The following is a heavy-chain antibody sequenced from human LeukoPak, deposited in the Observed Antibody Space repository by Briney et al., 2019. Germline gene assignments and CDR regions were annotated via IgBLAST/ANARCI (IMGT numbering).Heavy chain of an antibody. Sequence: GGSLRLSCAASGFTLSNYWMQWVRQAPGKGLVWVSRINSDGSSTSYADSVKGRFTISRDNAKNSLYLQMNSLRAEDTAVYYCARGPYYYDSSGYLGWFDPWGQGTLVTVSS. CDR1: GFTLSNYW. D-gene: IGHD3-22*01. V-gene: IGHV3-74*01. CDR2: INSDGSST. J-gene: IGHJ5*02. CDR3: ARGPYYYDSSGYLGWFDP.